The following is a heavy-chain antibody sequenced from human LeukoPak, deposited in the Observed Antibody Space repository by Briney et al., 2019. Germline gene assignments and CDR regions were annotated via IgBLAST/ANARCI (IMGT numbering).Heavy chain of an antibody. D-gene: IGHD5-24*01. J-gene: IGHJ4*02. V-gene: IGHV3-66*01. CDR1: GFTFSSYG. CDR2: IYSGGST. Sequence: PGGSLRLSCAASGFTFSSYGMSWVRQAPGKGLEWVSVIYSGGSTYYADSVKGRFTISRDNSKNTLYLQMNSLRAEDTAVYYCARSKDIRMGSKRGIEMDYWGQGTLVTVSS. CDR3: ARSKDIRMGSKRGIEMDY.